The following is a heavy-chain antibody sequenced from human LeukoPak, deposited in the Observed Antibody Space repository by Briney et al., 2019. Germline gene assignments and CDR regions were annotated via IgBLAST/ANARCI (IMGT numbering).Heavy chain of an antibody. CDR2: ISSNGGST. Sequence: PGGSLRLSCAASGFTFSSYAMHWVRQAPGKGLEYVSAISSNGGSTYYANSVKGRFTISRDNSKNTLYLQMGSLRAEDMAVYYCARATPPPGSGGSCYSEALCLLDYWGQGTLVTVSS. V-gene: IGHV3-64*01. CDR1: GFTFSSYA. CDR3: ARATPPPGSGGSCYSEALCLLDY. D-gene: IGHD2-15*01. J-gene: IGHJ4*02.